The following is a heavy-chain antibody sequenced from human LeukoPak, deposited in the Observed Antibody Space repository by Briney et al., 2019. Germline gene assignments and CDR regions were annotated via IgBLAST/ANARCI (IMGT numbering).Heavy chain of an antibody. CDR2: IIPIYGTA. V-gene: IGHV1-69*13. CDR1: VGTFSSYA. CDR3: AREANVDTAMVDAFDI. J-gene: IGHJ3*02. D-gene: IGHD5-18*01. Sequence: SVKVSCKASVGTFSSYAISWVRQAPGQGLEWMGGIIPIYGTANYAQKFQGRVTITAGECTRTAYMELSSLNSEDTAVYYCAREANVDTAMVDAFDIWGQGTMVTVSS.